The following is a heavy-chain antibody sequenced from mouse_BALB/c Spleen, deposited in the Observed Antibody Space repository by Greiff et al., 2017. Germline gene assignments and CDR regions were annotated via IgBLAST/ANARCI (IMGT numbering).Heavy chain of an antibody. V-gene: IGHV1-4*01. CDR1: GYTFTSYT. Sequence: VKLMESGAELARPGASVKMSCKASGYTFTSYTMHWVKQRPGQGLEWIGYINPSSGYTNYNQKFKDKATLTADKSSSTAYMQLSSLTSEDSADYYCASGGSGYWGQGTLVTVSA. CDR3: ASGGSGY. J-gene: IGHJ3*01. D-gene: IGHD3-1*01. CDR2: INPSSGYT.